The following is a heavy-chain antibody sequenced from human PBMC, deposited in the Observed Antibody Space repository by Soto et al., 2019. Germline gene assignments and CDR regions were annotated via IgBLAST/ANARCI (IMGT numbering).Heavy chain of an antibody. CDR3: AGGSGAVANF. V-gene: IGHV4-4*07. CDR2: FYASGHT. Sequence: NPSETLSLTCSVSGASITNSYWSWIRQPAGKGLEWIGRFYASGHTNYNPSLMSRVTMSVDASKNQFSLRLTSVTAADSAIYYCAGGSGAVANFWGQGTRVTVSS. CDR1: GASITNSY. J-gene: IGHJ4*02. D-gene: IGHD6-19*01.